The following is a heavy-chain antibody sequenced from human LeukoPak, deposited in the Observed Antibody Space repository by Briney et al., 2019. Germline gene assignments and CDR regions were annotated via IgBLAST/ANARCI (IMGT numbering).Heavy chain of an antibody. V-gene: IGHV4-30-4*01. CDR1: GGSISSGDYY. Sequence: SETLSLTCTVSGGSISSGDYYWSWIRQPPGKGLEWIGYIYYSGSTYYNPSLKSRVTISVDTSKNQFSLKLSTVTAADTAVYYCARLFSGYYYGWGQGTLVTVSS. CDR2: IYYSGST. CDR3: ARLFSGYYYG. J-gene: IGHJ4*02. D-gene: IGHD3-22*01.